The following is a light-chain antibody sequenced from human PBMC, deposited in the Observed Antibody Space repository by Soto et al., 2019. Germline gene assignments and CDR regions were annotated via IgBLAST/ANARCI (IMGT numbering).Light chain of an antibody. Sequence: DIQMTQSPFTLSASVGDRVTITCRASPSISSWLAWYQQKPGKAPKLLIYKASTLESGVPSNFSGSGSGTEFTLTISSLQPEDFATYYCQQYNSYPWTFGQGTKVDVK. V-gene: IGKV1-5*03. CDR2: KAS. J-gene: IGKJ1*01. CDR1: PSISSW. CDR3: QQYNSYPWT.